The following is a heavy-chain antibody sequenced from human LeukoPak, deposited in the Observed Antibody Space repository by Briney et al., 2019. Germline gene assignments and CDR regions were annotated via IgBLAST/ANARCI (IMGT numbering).Heavy chain of an antibody. Sequence: SVKVSCKASGGTFSSYAISWVRQAPGQGLEWMGRIIPILGIANYAQKFQGRVTMTRDTSTSTVYMELSSLRSEDTAVYYCARAADDDYGSGSYYTWFDPWGQGTLVTVSS. V-gene: IGHV1-69*04. CDR2: IIPILGIA. D-gene: IGHD3-10*01. CDR3: ARAADDDYGSGSYYTWFDP. J-gene: IGHJ5*02. CDR1: GGTFSSYA.